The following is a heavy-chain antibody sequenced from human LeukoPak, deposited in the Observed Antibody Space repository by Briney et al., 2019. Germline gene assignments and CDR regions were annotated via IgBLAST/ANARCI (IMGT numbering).Heavy chain of an antibody. J-gene: IGHJ4*02. CDR1: GFTFSSYS. D-gene: IGHD6-19*01. V-gene: IGHV3-21*01. CDR2: ISSSSSYI. CDR3: AASSGWYSYADY. Sequence: GGSLRLSCAASGFTFSSYSMNWVRQAPGKGLEWVSSISSSSSYIYYADSVKGRFTISRDNSKNTLYLQMNSLRAEDTAVYYCAASSGWYSYADYWGQGTLVTVSS.